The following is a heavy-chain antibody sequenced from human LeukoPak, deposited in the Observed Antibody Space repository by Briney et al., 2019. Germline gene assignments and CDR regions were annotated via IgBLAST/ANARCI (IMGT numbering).Heavy chain of an antibody. CDR3: ARAEDYSSSWYAY. J-gene: IGHJ4*02. CDR2: INPNSGGT. D-gene: IGHD6-13*01. CDR1: GYTFTGYY. V-gene: IGHV1-2*06. Sequence: GASVKVSCKASGYTFTGYYMHWVRQAPGQGLEWMGRINPNSGGTNYAQKFQGRVTMTRDTSISTAYMELSRLRSDDPAVYYCARAEDYSSSWYAYWGQGTLVTVSS.